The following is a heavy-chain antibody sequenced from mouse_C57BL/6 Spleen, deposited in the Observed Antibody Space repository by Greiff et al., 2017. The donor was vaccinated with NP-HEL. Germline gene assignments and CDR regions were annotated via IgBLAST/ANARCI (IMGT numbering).Heavy chain of an antibody. CDR3: ARDGYYEWFAY. D-gene: IGHD2-3*01. V-gene: IGHV1-69*01. J-gene: IGHJ3*01. CDR1: GYTFTSYW. CDR2: IDPSDSYT. Sequence: QVQLQQPGAELVMPGASVKLSCKASGYTFTSYWMHWVKQRPGQGLEWIGEIDPSDSYTNYHQKFKGKSTLTVDKSSSTAYMQLSSLTSEDSAVYYCARDGYYEWFAYWGQGTLVTVSA.